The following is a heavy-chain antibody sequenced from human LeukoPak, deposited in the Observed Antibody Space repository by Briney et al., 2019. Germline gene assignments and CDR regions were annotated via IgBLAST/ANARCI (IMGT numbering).Heavy chain of an antibody. D-gene: IGHD1-14*01. Sequence: GASVKVSCKASGFTLSNSAMQWVRQARGQRLEWIGWIVVGSGNTDYAQKFQERVTMTRDMSTGTAYMELTSLRSEDTAVYYCAADNQQIAVWGQGTLVTVSS. CDR3: AADNQQIAV. CDR2: IVVGSGNT. CDR1: GFTLSNSA. J-gene: IGHJ4*02. V-gene: IGHV1-58*02.